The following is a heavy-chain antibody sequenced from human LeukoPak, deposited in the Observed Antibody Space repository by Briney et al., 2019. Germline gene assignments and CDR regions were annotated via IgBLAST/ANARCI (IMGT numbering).Heavy chain of an antibody. J-gene: IGHJ4*02. V-gene: IGHV3-74*01. D-gene: IGHD1-26*01. CDR1: GFSFSTQR. CDR2: INIDERIT. CDR3: AKDLGGSYRDY. Sequence: GGPLRLSCAASGFSFSTQRMHWVRQAPGKGLVWVSYINIDERITGYADSVKGRFTISRDNAKNTLYLQMNSLRAEDTAVYYCAKDLGGSYRDYWGQGTLVTVSS.